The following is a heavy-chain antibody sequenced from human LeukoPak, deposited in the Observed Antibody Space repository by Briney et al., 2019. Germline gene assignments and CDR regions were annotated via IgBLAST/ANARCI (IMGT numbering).Heavy chain of an antibody. CDR1: GGSFSGYY. CDR3: ARHGSGWSFDY. V-gene: IGHV4-59*01. CDR2: IYDSGST. D-gene: IGHD6-19*01. J-gene: IGHJ4*02. Sequence: PSETLSLTCAVYGGSFSGYYWGWIRQSPGKRLEWIGYIYDSGSTNYNPSLKSRVTMSVDTSKNQFSLKLNSVTAADTAVYYCARHGSGWSFDYWGQGTLVTVSS.